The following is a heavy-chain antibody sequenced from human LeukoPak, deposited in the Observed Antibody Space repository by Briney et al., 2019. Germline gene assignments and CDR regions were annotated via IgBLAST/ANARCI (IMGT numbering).Heavy chain of an antibody. D-gene: IGHD5-24*01. CDR3: TNDIGRWIQLCQG. CDR2: ISRNSGTT. J-gene: IGHJ1*01. CDR1: GVTFDGYA. Sequence: SLRLSCAASGVTFDGYALHWVRQAPGKGLEWVGGISRNSGTTDYADSVQGRVTIYRDNAKNSMYLQMTSLRAEDTTLYDCTNDIGRWIQLCQGCGQATLVTVSS. V-gene: IGHV3-9*01.